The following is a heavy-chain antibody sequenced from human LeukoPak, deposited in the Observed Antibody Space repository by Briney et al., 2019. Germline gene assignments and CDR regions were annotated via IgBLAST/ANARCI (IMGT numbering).Heavy chain of an antibody. V-gene: IGHV3-21*01. J-gene: IGHJ4*02. D-gene: IGHD5-24*01. CDR1: GFTFNTYS. CDR2: ISSSSTYI. Sequence: GGSLRLSCAASGFTFNTYSMNWVRQAPGKGPEWVSSISSSSTYIYYADSVKGRFTISRDNSNNTLYLQMNSLRAEDTAVYYCARRSRDGWYFDYWGQGTQVTVSS. CDR3: ARRSRDGWYFDY.